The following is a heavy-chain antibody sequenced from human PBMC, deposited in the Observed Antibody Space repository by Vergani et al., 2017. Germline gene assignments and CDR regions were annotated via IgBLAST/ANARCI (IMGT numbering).Heavy chain of an antibody. J-gene: IGHJ3*02. V-gene: IGHV5-51*03. CDR1: GYSFTSYW. CDR3: AILRGITGNAFDI. Sequence: EVQLVQSGAEVKKPGVSLKISCKGSGYSFTSYWIGWVRQMRGKGLEWMGIIYPGDSDTRYSPYFQGQVTISADKSISTAYLQWSSLKASDTAMYYCAILRGITGNAFDIWGRGTMVTVSS. D-gene: IGHD1-20*01. CDR2: IYPGDSDT.